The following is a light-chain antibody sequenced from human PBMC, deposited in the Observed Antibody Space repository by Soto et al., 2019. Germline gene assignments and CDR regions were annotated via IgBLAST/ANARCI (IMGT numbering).Light chain of an antibody. CDR2: EVT. CDR3: SSHTSGSTRV. Sequence: QSVLTQPASVSGAPGQSIALSRTGTRSYVGGYDYVSWYQQQPDKAPKLMIYEVTKRPSGVSNRFSGSKSGNTASLTISGLQAEDEADYYCSSHTSGSTRVFGTGTKVTVL. J-gene: IGLJ1*01. CDR1: RSYVGGYDY. V-gene: IGLV2-14*01.